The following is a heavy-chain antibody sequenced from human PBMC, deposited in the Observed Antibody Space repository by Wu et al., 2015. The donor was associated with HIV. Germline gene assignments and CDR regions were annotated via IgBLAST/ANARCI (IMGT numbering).Heavy chain of an antibody. J-gene: IGHJ6*02. D-gene: IGHD6-19*01. CDR2: INPLFGTT. CDR1: GYTFTGYY. Sequence: QVQLVQSGAEVKKPGASVKVSCKASGYTFTGYYMHWVRQAPGQGLEWMGGINPLFGTTRHAQKFQDRITITTDEAKTIVYLELDSLRFDDTAVYYCARNTDSVATSLYSLGVWGQGTTVTVSS. V-gene: IGHV1-2*02. CDR3: ARNTDSVATSLYSLGV.